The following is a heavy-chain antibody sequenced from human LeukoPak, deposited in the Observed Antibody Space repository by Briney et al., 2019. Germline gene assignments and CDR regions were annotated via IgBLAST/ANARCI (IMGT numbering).Heavy chain of an antibody. J-gene: IGHJ3*02. Sequence: PAGGSLRLSCAASGFTFSSYAMHWVRQAPGKGLEYVSAISSNGGSTYYANSVKGRFTISRDNSKNTLYLQMNSLRAEDTAVYYCASPPTPIVVVPDAFDIWGQGTMVTVSS. CDR1: GFTFSSYA. CDR3: ASPPTPIVVVPDAFDI. V-gene: IGHV3-64*01. D-gene: IGHD3-22*01. CDR2: ISSNGGST.